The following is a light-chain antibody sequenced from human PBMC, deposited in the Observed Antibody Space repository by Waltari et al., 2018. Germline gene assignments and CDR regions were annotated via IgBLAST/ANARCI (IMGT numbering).Light chain of an antibody. CDR3: SSFAGRWV. J-gene: IGLJ3*02. Sequence: QSALTQPPSASGSPGQSVTISCTGTSSDFGNYNFVSWYQQHPGKAPKVIIYEVTKRSSGVPDRFSGSKSGNTAPRTVSGLQAEDEADYYCSSFAGRWVFGGGTKLTVL. V-gene: IGLV2-8*01. CDR1: SSDFGNYNF. CDR2: EVT.